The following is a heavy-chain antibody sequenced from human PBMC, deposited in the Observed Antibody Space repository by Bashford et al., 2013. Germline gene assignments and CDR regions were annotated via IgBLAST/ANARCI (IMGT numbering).Heavy chain of an antibody. J-gene: IGHJ4*02. CDR2: IGESGSPT. D-gene: IGHD3-16*01. Sequence: GGSLRLSCAASGFTFSNYAMSVGPPGSEGRAGVVSGIGESGSPTHYADSVKGRFTISRDNSKNTLYLQMTSLTAEDTAVYSCVERLLRFGAADDIPLDYWGQGTLVTVSS. CDR1: GFTFSNYA. V-gene: IGHV3-23*01. CDR3: VERLLRFGAADDIPLDY.